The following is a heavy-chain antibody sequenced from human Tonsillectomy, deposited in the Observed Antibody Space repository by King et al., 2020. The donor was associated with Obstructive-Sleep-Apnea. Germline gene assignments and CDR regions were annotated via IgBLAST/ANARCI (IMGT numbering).Heavy chain of an antibody. CDR1: GGSISSHY. CDR3: ARLLWFGELHWFYP. CDR2: IYYSGST. V-gene: IGHV4-59*08. Sequence: HVQLQESGPGLVKPSETLSLTCTVSGGSISSHYWSWIRQPPGKGLEWIGNIYYSGSTNNNPSLKSRVTISVDTAKSQISLKLSSVTAADTAVYYCARLLWFGELHWFYPWGQGTLVTVSS. J-gene: IGHJ5*02. D-gene: IGHD3-10*01.